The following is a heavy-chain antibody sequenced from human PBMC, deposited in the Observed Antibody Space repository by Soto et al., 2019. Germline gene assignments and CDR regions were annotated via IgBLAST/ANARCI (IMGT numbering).Heavy chain of an antibody. CDR1: GFTFSSYG. Sequence: TGGSLRLSCAASGFTFSSYGMHWVRQAPGKGLEWVAVISYDGSNKYYADSVKGRFTISRDNSKNTLYLQMNSLRAEDTAVHYCAKEADYYYGMDVWGQGTPVTVSS. V-gene: IGHV3-30*18. CDR2: ISYDGSNK. CDR3: AKEADYYYGMDV. J-gene: IGHJ6*02.